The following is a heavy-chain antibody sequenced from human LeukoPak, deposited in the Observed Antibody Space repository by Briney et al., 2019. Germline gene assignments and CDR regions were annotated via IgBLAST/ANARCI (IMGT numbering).Heavy chain of an antibody. V-gene: IGHV4-4*02. CDR1: GDSISSSNW. J-gene: IGHJ4*02. CDR2: VYHTGST. CDR3: ARVGKTTAYYFDY. Sequence: PSETLSLTCAVSGDSISSSNWWSWVRQPPGKGLEWIGEVYHTGSTNYNPSLKSRVTISVDKSKNQFSLKVNSVTAADTAVYYCARVGKTTAYYFDYWGQGTLVTVSS. D-gene: IGHD4-17*01.